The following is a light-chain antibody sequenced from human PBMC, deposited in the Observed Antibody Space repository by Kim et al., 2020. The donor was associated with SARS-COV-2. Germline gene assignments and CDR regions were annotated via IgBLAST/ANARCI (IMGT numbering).Light chain of an antibody. Sequence: DVQMTQSSLSLPVNVGQPASISCRSSQSLVHSDGITYLSWFQHRPGQSPRRLIYRVSNRDSGVPDRFSGSGSGTDFTLKITRVEAGDVGVYSCMQSAHWPPTFGQGTKVDIK. V-gene: IGKV2-30*02. CDR2: RVS. CDR1: QSLVHSDGITY. CDR3: MQSAHWPPT. J-gene: IGKJ1*01.